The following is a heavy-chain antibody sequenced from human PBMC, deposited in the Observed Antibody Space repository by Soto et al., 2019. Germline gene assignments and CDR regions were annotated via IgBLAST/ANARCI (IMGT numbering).Heavy chain of an antibody. CDR3: ATALSRSLLNWFDS. J-gene: IGHJ5*01. D-gene: IGHD3-10*01. V-gene: IGHV3-30*03. CDR1: GFTFSDYG. CDR2: ISYDGRVE. Sequence: PGGSLRLSCAASGFTFSDYGMHWVRQAPGMGLQWVAVISYDGRVEEYADSVKGRFTIVRDISKNTLYLQMNNLGTDDTAVYYCATALSRSLLNWFDSWGQGTLVTVSS.